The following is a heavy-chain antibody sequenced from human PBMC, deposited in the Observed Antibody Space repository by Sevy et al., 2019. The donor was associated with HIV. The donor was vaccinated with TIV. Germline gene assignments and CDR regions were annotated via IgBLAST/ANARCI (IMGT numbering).Heavy chain of an antibody. J-gene: IGHJ4*02. D-gene: IGHD4-17*01. CDR2: IKSKTDGGTA. Sequence: GGSLRLSCAASNFPFSNAWMNWIRQAPGKGLEWVGRIKSKTDGGTADYAAPVKGRFTISRDYPKNTLYLQMNSLKAEDTAVYFCATAHGDYYWGQGSLVTVSS. CDR3: ATAHGDYY. CDR1: NFPFSNAW. V-gene: IGHV3-15*07.